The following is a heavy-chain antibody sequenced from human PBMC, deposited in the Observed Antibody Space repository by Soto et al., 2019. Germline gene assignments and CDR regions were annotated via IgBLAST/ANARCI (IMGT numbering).Heavy chain of an antibody. J-gene: IGHJ6*02. V-gene: IGHV4-59*12. D-gene: IGHD6-19*01. Sequence: PSETLSLTCTVSGVSLDNFFWSWIRQTPGKGLEWIGYVSQGGTESYMTEGETTGYNPSLDSRATISLDLPKNQFSLTLTSVTAADTAVYYCARCALDYSSGWETRRYGMDVWGQGTKVTVSS. CDR1: GVSLDNFF. CDR2: VSQGGTESYMTEGETT. CDR3: ARCALDYSSGWETRRYGMDV.